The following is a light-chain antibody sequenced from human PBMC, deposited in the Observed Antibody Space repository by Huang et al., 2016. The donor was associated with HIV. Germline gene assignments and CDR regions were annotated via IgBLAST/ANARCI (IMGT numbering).Light chain of an antibody. CDR1: QSVRSSF. J-gene: IGKJ1*01. Sequence: EIVLTQSPGTLSLSPGERATLSCRASQSVRSSFLAWYQQKPGQAPRLLIFGASSSASGIPDRFSGSGSGTDFTLTINKLEPEDCAVYFCQQYGGSPRTFGQGTKVEIK. CDR2: GAS. CDR3: QQYGGSPRT. V-gene: IGKV3-20*01.